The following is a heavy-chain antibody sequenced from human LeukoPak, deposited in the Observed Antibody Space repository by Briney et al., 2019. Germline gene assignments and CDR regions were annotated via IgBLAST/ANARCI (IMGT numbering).Heavy chain of an antibody. V-gene: IGHV3-21*01. CDR3: ARNFSYDSSVNSQAGDVFAL. CDR1: GFTFSSYT. Sequence: GGSLRLSCAASGFTFSSYTMNWVRQAPGKGLEWVSSISSSSYIYYADSVKGRFTISRDNAKNSLYLHMNSLRAEETAVYYCARNFSYDSSVNSQAGDVFALWAQGKMVTV. D-gene: IGHD3-22*01. CDR2: ISSSSYI. J-gene: IGHJ3*01.